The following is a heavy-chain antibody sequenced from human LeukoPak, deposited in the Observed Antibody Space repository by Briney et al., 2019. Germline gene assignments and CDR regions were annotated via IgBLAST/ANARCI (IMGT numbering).Heavy chain of an antibody. CDR1: GGSISSSSYY. CDR3: ARRGYCSSTSCYEYWFDP. D-gene: IGHD2-2*01. CDR2: IYYSGST. V-gene: IGHV4-39*01. Sequence: SSETLSLTCTVSGGSISSSSYYWGWIRQPPGKGLEWIGIIYYSGSTYYNPSLKSRLTISVDTSKNQFSLKLSSVTATDTAVYYCARRGYCSSTSCYEYWFDPWGQGTLVTVSS. J-gene: IGHJ5*02.